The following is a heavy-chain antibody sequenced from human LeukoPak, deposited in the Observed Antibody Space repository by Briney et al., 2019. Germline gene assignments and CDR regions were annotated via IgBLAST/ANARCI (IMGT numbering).Heavy chain of an antibody. CDR2: IRYDGSNK. CDR3: AKDYSGSWYYFDY. D-gene: IGHD6-13*01. V-gene: IGHV3-30*02. Sequence: QPGGSLRLSCAASGFTFSSYGMHWVRQAPGKGLEWVAFIRYDGSNKYYADSVKGRFTISRDNSKNTLYLQMNSLRAEDTAVYYCAKDYSGSWYYFDYWGQGTLVTVSS. CDR1: GFTFSSYG. J-gene: IGHJ4*02.